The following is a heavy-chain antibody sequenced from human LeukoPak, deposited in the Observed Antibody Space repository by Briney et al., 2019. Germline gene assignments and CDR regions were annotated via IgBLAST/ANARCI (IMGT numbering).Heavy chain of an antibody. CDR1: GFTFSSYA. V-gene: IGHV3-23*01. Sequence: GGSLRLSCAASGFTFSSYAMSWVRQAPGKGLEWVSAISGSGGSTYYADSVKGRFTISRDNSKNTLYLQMNSLRAEDTAVYYCAKRAAHYRYSGSYYLDYWGQGTLVTVSS. CDR3: AKRAAHYRYSGSYYLDY. D-gene: IGHD1-26*01. CDR2: ISGSGGST. J-gene: IGHJ4*02.